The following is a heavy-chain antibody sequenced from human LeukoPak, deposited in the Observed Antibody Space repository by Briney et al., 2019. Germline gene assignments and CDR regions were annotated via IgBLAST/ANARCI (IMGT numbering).Heavy chain of an antibody. V-gene: IGHV3-30*03. J-gene: IGHJ5*02. Sequence: PGGSLRLSCAASGFTFSSYGMHWVRQAPGKGLEWVAVISYDGSNKYYADSVKGRFTISRDNSKNTLYLQMNSLRAEDTAVYYCARGPYDSGSPLLNWFDPWGQGTLVTVSS. D-gene: IGHD3-10*01. CDR1: GFTFSSYG. CDR2: ISYDGSNK. CDR3: ARGPYDSGSPLLNWFDP.